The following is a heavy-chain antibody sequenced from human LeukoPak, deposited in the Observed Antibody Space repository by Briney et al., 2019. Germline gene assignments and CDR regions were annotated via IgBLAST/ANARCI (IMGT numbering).Heavy chain of an antibody. J-gene: IGHJ4*02. CDR2: ISAYNGNT. D-gene: IGHD2-2*01. CDR1: GGTFSSYA. V-gene: IGHV1-18*01. CDR3: ARSDCSSTSCDGGSFDY. Sequence: ASVKVSCKASGGTFSSYAISWVRQAPGQGLEWMGWISAYNGNTNYAQKLQGRVTMTTDTSTSTAYMELRSLRSDDTAVYYCARSDCSSTSCDGGSFDYWGQGTLVTVSS.